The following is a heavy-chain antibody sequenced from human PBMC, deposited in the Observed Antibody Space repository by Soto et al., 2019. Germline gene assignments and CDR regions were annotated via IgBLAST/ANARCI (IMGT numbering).Heavy chain of an antibody. Sequence: EVLLVESGGGLVQPGRSLRLSCAASGFTFDDYAMHWVRQAPGKGLEWVSGIGWNSGGIGYADSVKGRFTISRDNAKNSLYLQMNSLTAEDTALYYCAKDSRTTMENWFDPWGQGTLVTVSS. CDR1: GFTFDDYA. D-gene: IGHD5-18*01. V-gene: IGHV3-9*01. J-gene: IGHJ5*02. CDR3: AKDSRTTMENWFDP. CDR2: IGWNSGGI.